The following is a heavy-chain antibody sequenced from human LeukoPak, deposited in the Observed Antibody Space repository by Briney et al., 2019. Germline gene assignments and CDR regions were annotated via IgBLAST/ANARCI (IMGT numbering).Heavy chain of an antibody. CDR3: ARDDSNRSGYHFDY. D-gene: IGHD3-22*01. J-gene: IGHJ4*02. CDR1: GFTFSSYD. Sequence: GGTLRLSCAASGFTFSSYDMSWVRQAPGKGLEWVSAISGSGGSTYYADSVKGRFTISRDNSKNTLYLQMNSLRAEDTAVYYCARDDSNRSGYHFDYWGQGTLVTVSS. CDR2: ISGSGGST. V-gene: IGHV3-23*01.